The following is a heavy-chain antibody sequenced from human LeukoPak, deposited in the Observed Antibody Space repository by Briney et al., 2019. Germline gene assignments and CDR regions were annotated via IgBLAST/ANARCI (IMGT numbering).Heavy chain of an antibody. J-gene: IGHJ4*02. V-gene: IGHV4-34*01. CDR3: AIRIDPFDY. Sequence: SETLSLTCAVYGGSFSAYYWSWIRQPPGKGLEWIGEINHSGSTNYNPSLKSRVTISVDTSKNQFSLKLSSVTAADTAMYYCAIRIDPFDYWGQGTLVTVSS. D-gene: IGHD3-3*02. CDR2: INHSGST. CDR1: GGSFSAYY.